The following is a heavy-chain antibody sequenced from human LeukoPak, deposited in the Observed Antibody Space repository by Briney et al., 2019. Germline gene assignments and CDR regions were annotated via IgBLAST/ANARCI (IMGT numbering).Heavy chain of an antibody. Sequence: SETLSLTCTVSGGSITINNYYWAWIRQPPGQGLEWIGSIVYSGTTYYSPSLESRVTISVDTSKNQFSLNLISVTAADTAVYYCARHEVHPNFDSWGQGTLVTVSS. CDR2: IVYSGTT. V-gene: IGHV4-39*01. J-gene: IGHJ4*02. CDR3: ARHEVHPNFDS. CDR1: GGSITINNYY.